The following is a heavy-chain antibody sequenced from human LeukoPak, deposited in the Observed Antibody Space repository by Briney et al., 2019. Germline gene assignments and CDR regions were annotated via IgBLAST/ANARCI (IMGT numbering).Heavy chain of an antibody. Sequence: PSETLSLTCAVYGGSFSGYYWSWIRQPPGKGMEWIGEINHSGSTNYNPSLKSRVTISVDTSKNQFSLKLSSVTAADTAVYYCASWTSPAEFDYWGQGTLVTVSS. J-gene: IGHJ4*02. D-gene: IGHD6-25*01. CDR2: INHSGST. V-gene: IGHV4-34*01. CDR1: GGSFSGYY. CDR3: ASWTSPAEFDY.